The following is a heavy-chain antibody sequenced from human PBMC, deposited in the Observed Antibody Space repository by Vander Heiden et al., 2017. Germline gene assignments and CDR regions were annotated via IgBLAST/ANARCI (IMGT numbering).Heavy chain of an antibody. D-gene: IGHD2-21*01. CDR3: ATRSVMATKWKGVYYYGMDV. CDR1: GFTFSSYA. V-gene: IGHV3-23*01. Sequence: EVQLLESGGGLVQPGGSLRLSCAASGFTFSSYAMTWVRRAPGKGVEWVSAISGSGGSTYYADSVKGRFTISRDNSKNTLYLQMNSLRAEDTAVYYCATRSVMATKWKGVYYYGMDVWGQGTTVTVSS. CDR2: ISGSGGST. J-gene: IGHJ6*02.